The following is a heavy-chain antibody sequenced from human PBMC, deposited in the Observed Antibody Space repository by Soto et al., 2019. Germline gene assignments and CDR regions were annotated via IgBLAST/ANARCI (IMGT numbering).Heavy chain of an antibody. Sequence: QVQLVQSGAEVKKPGASVKVSCKASGYTFTSYGISWVRQAPGQGLEWMGWISAYNGNTNYAQKLQGRVTMTTDTSTSTAYMELRSLRSDDTAVYYCARERLSIIMITFGGVREYGMDVWGQGTTVTVSS. J-gene: IGHJ6*02. CDR2: ISAYNGNT. CDR3: ARERLSIIMITFGGVREYGMDV. V-gene: IGHV1-18*01. CDR1: GYTFTSYG. D-gene: IGHD3-16*01.